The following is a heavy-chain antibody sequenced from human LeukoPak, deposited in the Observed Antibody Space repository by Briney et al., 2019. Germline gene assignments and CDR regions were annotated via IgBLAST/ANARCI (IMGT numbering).Heavy chain of an antibody. D-gene: IGHD3-10*01. CDR3: VKESVTMVRGDPGDY. J-gene: IGHJ4*02. Sequence: PGGSLRLSCSASGFTFSSYAMHWVRQAPGKGLEYVSAISSNGGSTYYADSVKGRFTISRDNSKSTLYLQMSSLRAEDTAVYYCVKESVTMVRGDPGDYWGQGTLVTVSS. CDR2: ISSNGGST. V-gene: IGHV3-64D*06. CDR1: GFTFSSYA.